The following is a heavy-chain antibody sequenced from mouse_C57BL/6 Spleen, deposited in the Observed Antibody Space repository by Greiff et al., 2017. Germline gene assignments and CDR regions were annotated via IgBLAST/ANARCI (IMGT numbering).Heavy chain of an antibody. D-gene: IGHD3-3*01. CDR1: GYTFTSYW. V-gene: IGHV1-55*01. CDR2: IYPGSGST. J-gene: IGHJ2*01. CDR3: ERGRSPLGREDYFDY. Sequence: QVQLKQPGAELVKPGASVKMSCKASGYTFTSYWITWVKQRPGQGLEWIGDIYPGSGSTNYNEKFKSKATLTVDTSSSTAYMQLSSLTSEDSAVYYGERGRSPLGREDYFDYWGQGTTLTVSS.